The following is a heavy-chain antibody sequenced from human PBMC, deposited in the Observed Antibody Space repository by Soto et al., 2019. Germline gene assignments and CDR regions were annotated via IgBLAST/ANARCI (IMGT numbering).Heavy chain of an antibody. J-gene: IGHJ5*02. Sequence: EVQLVESGGDMVQPGGSLRLSCAAFGFTVSDNYMSWVRQAPGKRLEWVSVIYSSGSTYYPDSVKGRFTISRDNSNNIRYRQMNSRRVEDTAVYYFARSPKRNNYAARFDPWGQGTMVTVSS. CDR2: IYSSGST. CDR1: GFTVSDNY. CDR3: ARSPKRNNYAARFDP. D-gene: IGHD4-4*01. V-gene: IGHV3-66*01.